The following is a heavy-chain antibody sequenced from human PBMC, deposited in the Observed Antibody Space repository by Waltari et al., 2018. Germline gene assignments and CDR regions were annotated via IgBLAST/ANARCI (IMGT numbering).Heavy chain of an antibody. CDR3: AKLAVAGIREWDY. CDR1: GFTFSSYA. V-gene: IGHV3-23*01. J-gene: IGHJ4*02. Sequence: EVQLLESGGGLVQPGGSLRLSCAASGFTFSSYAMSWVRQAPGKGLEWVSAISGSGGSTDYADSGKGRFTISRDNSKNTLYLQMNRLRAEDTAVYYCAKLAVAGIREWDYWGQGTLVTVSS. D-gene: IGHD6-19*01. CDR2: ISGSGGST.